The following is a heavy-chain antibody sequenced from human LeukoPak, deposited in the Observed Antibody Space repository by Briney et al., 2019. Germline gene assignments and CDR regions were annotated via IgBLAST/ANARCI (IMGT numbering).Heavy chain of an antibody. Sequence: GGSLRLSCAASGFTFSSYAMHWVRQAPGKGLEYVSAISSNGGSTYYANSVKGRFTISRDNSKNTLYLQMGNLRAEDMAVYYCARVVRGYSYGYFLDYWGQGTLVTFSS. CDR2: ISSNGGST. D-gene: IGHD5-18*01. CDR3: ARVVRGYSYGYFLDY. CDR1: GFTFSSYA. V-gene: IGHV3-64*01. J-gene: IGHJ4*02.